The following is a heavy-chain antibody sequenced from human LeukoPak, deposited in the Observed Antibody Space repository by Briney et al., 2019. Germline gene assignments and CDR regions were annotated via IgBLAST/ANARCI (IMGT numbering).Heavy chain of an antibody. Sequence: GGSLRLSCAASGFTFSSYGMHWVRQAPGKGLEWVAVISYDGSNKYYADSVKGRFTISRDNSKNTLYLQMNSLRADDTAVYFCARDNNWGSTHYWGQGTLVTVSS. J-gene: IGHJ4*02. CDR3: ARDNNWGSTHY. D-gene: IGHD7-27*01. CDR2: ISYDGSNK. V-gene: IGHV3-30*19. CDR1: GFTFSSYG.